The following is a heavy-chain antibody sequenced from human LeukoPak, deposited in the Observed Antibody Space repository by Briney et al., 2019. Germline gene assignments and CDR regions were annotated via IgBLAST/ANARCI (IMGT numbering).Heavy chain of an antibody. CDR2: IRGGGEI. CDR1: GFSFSDYA. Sequence: GGPLRLSCAASGFSFSDYAMSWVRQAPARGPEGVSSIRGGGEIFYADSVKGRFTLSRDDSRNTVYLQLNNLRVEDTAIYYCAKANWVSNADAVWWGQGTQVTVSS. D-gene: IGHD1-1*01. J-gene: IGHJ4*02. V-gene: IGHV3-23*01. CDR3: AKANWVSNADAVW.